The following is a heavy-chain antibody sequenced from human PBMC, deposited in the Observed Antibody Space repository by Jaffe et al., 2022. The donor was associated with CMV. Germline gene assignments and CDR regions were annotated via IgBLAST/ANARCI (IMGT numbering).Heavy chain of an antibody. J-gene: IGHJ4*02. CDR3: ATSGADY. CDR2: INPDTGGT. Sequence: QVQLVQSEAEVRRPGASVRVSCRTSGYTFTDYFLHWVRQAPGQGLEWMGWINPDTGGTKYGERFQGRVTMTRDTSISTAYMELGGLKSDDTAIYYCATSGADYWGQGTLVTVSS. D-gene: IGHD6-25*01. V-gene: IGHV1-2*02. CDR1: GYTFTDYF.